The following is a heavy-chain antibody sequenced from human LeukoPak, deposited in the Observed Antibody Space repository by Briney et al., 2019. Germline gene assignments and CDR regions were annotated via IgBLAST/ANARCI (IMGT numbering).Heavy chain of an antibody. Sequence: GASVTVSFKASGYTFTSYDINWVRQAPGQGMEWMGWMNPNSGNTGYAQKFQGRVNMTRNTSISTAYMELSSLRSEDTAVYYCARGKFCSSTSCNPNWFDPWGQGTLVTVSS. D-gene: IGHD2-2*01. J-gene: IGHJ5*02. CDR1: GYTFTSYD. V-gene: IGHV1-8*01. CDR2: MNPNSGNT. CDR3: ARGKFCSSTSCNPNWFDP.